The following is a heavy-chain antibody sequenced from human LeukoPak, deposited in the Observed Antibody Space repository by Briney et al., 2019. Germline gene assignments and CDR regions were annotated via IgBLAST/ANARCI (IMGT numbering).Heavy chain of an antibody. V-gene: IGHV3-21*01. CDR3: ARGDGGLWGS. D-gene: IGHD3-16*01. CDR2: ISSSSSYI. J-gene: IGHJ5*02. CDR1: GFTFSTYS. Sequence: PGGSLRLSCAASGFTFSTYSMNWVRQAPGEGLEWVSSISSSSSYIYYADSVKGRFTISRDNAQNSLYLQMNSLRAEDTAVYYCARGDGGLWGSWGQGTLVTVSS.